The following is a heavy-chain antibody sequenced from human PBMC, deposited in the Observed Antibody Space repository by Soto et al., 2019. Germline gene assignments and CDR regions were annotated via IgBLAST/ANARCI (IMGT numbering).Heavy chain of an antibody. V-gene: IGHV4-59*08. CDR1: GGSISSYY. CDR3: ARRYGGGFDY. CDR2: IYSSGST. Sequence: QVQLLESGPGLVKPSETLSLTCTVSGGSISSYYWSWIRQPPGKGLEWIGYIYSSGSTNYNPSLKSAVTISVDTSKNQFSLKLSSVTAADTAVYYCARRYGGGFDYWGQGTLVTVSS. D-gene: IGHD3-10*01. J-gene: IGHJ4*02.